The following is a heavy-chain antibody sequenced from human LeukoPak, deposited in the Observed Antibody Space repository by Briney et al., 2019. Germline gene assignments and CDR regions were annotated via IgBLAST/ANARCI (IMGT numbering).Heavy chain of an antibody. J-gene: IGHJ4*02. CDR2: ISWNSGSI. D-gene: IGHD6-19*01. CDR3: AKALDRRYSSGWYYFDY. Sequence: PGGSLRLSCAASGFTFDDYAMHWVRQAPGKGLEWVSGISWNSGSIGYADSVKGRFTISRDNAKNSLYLQMNSLRAEDTALYYCAKALDRRYSSGWYYFDYWGQGTLVIVSS. CDR1: GFTFDDYA. V-gene: IGHV3-9*01.